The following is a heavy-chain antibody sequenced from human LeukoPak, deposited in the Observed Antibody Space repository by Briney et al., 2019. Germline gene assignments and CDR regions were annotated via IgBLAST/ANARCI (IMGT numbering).Heavy chain of an antibody. Sequence: ASVKVSCKASGYTFTSYDTNWVRQATGQGLEWMGWMNPNSGNTGYAQKFQGRVTMTRNTSISTAYMELSRLRSDDTAVYYCARVGHYDILTGPPYYYYYMDVWGKGTTVTISS. CDR2: MNPNSGNT. CDR1: GYTFTSYD. J-gene: IGHJ6*03. V-gene: IGHV1-8*01. CDR3: ARVGHYDILTGPPYYYYYMDV. D-gene: IGHD3-9*01.